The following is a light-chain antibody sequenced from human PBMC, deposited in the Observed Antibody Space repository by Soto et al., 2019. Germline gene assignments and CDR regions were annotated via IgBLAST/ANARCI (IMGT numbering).Light chain of an antibody. J-gene: IGLJ2*01. CDR1: SNDVGSFDR. Sequence: QSALTQPPSVSGSPGQSVTISCAGTSNDVGSFDRVSWYQQPPGTAPKLMIYEVINRPSGVPDRFSGPKSANTASLTISGLQAEDEGDYYCSSYTTSNTLVFGGGTKLTVL. CDR2: EVI. CDR3: SSYTTSNTLV. V-gene: IGLV2-18*02.